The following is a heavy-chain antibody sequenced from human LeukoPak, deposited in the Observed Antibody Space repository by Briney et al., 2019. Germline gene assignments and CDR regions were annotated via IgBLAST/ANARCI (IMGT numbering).Heavy chain of an antibody. J-gene: IGHJ4*02. CDR1: GYTFTSHY. D-gene: IGHD3-22*01. CDR2: INPSGGST. Sequence: ASVKVSCKASGYTFTSHYMHWVRQAPEQGLEWMGIINPSGGSTSYAQKFQGRVTMTRDMSTRTDYMELSSLRYEDTAVYYCARDRGKYYDSSLDYWGQGTLVTVSS. CDR3: ARDRGKYYDSSLDY. V-gene: IGHV1-46*01.